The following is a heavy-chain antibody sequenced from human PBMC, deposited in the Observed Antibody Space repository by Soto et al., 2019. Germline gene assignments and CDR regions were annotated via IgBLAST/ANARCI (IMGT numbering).Heavy chain of an antibody. D-gene: IGHD3-3*01. CDR2: ISAYNGNT. V-gene: IGHV1-18*01. CDR1: GYTFTSYG. CDR3: ASLRVESGYWGLFDP. J-gene: IGHJ5*02. Sequence: ASVKVSCKASGYTFTSYGISWLRQAPGQGLEWMGWISAYNGNTNYAQKLQGRVTMTTDTSTSTAYMELRSLRSDDTAVYYCASLRVESGYWGLFDPWGQGTLVTVSS.